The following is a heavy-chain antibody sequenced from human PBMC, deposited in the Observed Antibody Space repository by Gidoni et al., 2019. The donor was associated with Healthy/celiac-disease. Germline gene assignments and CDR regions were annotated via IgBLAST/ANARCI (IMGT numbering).Heavy chain of an antibody. CDR3: ARGPYGQWLGDAFDI. CDR2: IYSGGST. V-gene: IGHV3-53*04. D-gene: IGHD6-19*01. CDR1: GFTVSSNY. J-gene: IGHJ3*02. Sequence: EVQLVESGGGLVYPGGSLRLSCAASGFTVSSNYMSWVSQAPGKGLEWVSVIYSGGSTYYADSVKGRFTISRHNSKNTLYLQMNSLGAEDTAVYYCARGPYGQWLGDAFDIWGQGTMVTVSS.